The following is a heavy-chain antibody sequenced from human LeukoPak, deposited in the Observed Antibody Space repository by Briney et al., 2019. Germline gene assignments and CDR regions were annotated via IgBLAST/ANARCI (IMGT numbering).Heavy chain of an antibody. CDR1: GGSISSYY. J-gene: IGHJ6*03. V-gene: IGHV4-59*01. CDR3: ARVLRSYYYYYMDV. CDR2: IYYSGST. Sequence: SETLSLACTVSGGSISSYYWSWIRQRPGKGLEWIGYIYYSGSTNYNPSLKSRVTISVDTSKNQFSLKLSSVTAADTAVYYCARVLRSYYYYYMDVWGKGTTVTVSS.